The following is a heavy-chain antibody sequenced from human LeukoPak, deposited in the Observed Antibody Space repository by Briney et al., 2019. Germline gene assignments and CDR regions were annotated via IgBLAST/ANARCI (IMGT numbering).Heavy chain of an antibody. CDR2: IYSGGST. Sequence: GGSLRLSCAASGFTVSSNYMSWVRQAPGKGLEWVSVIYSGGSTYYADSVKGRFTISRDNSKNTLYLQMNSLRAEDTAVYYCAREMDGDPGDHYYYYYGMDVWGQGTTVTVSS. CDR1: GFTVSSNY. J-gene: IGHJ6*02. D-gene: IGHD4-17*01. V-gene: IGHV3-66*01. CDR3: AREMDGDPGDHYYYYYGMDV.